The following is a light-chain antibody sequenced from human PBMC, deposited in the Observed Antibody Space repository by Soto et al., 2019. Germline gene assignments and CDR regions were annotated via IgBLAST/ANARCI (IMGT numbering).Light chain of an antibody. CDR1: QNVTRSF. J-gene: IGKJ2*01. Sequence: EIVMTQSPATLSVSPGERATLSCRASQNVTRSFLAWYQQRPGQAPRLLIFDASSRATGIPDKFSGSGSGTDFTLTISRLEAEDFAVYYCQQYDTSPRTFGQGTKVDIK. V-gene: IGKV3-20*01. CDR2: DAS. CDR3: QQYDTSPRT.